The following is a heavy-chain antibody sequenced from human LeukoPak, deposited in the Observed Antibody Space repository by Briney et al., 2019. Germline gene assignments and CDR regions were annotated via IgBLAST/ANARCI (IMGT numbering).Heavy chain of an antibody. CDR2: IYTSGST. V-gene: IGHV4-4*07. Sequence: YWGWIRXPAGKGLEWIGRIYTSGSTNYNPSLKSRVTMSVDTSKNQFSLKLSSVTAADTAVYYCARDYCSSTSCYIGDYYGMDVWGQGTTVTVSS. CDR3: ARDYCSSTSCYIGDYYGMDV. D-gene: IGHD2-2*02. CDR1: Y. J-gene: IGHJ6*02.